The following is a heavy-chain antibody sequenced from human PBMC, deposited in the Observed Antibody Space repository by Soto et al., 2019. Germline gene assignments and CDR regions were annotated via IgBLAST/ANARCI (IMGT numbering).Heavy chain of an antibody. V-gene: IGHV3-23*01. CDR2: ISGSGGST. CDR3: AKCLIYYDSSGYSGS. Sequence: SGGSLRLSCAASGFTFSSYAMSWVRQAPGKGLEWVSAISGSGGSTYYADSVKGRFTISRDNSKNTLYLQMNSLRAEDTAVYYCAKCLIYYDSSGYSGSWGQGVLVTVSS. D-gene: IGHD3-22*01. J-gene: IGHJ4*02. CDR1: GFTFSSYA.